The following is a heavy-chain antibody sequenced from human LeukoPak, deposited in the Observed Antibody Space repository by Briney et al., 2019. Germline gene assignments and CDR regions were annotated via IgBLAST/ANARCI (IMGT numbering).Heavy chain of an antibody. V-gene: IGHV4-34*01. CDR1: GGSFSGYY. J-gene: IGHJ5*02. D-gene: IGHD3-3*01. Sequence: SETLSLTCAVYGGSFSGYYWSWIRQPPGKGLEWIGEINHSGSTNYNPSLKSRVTISVGTSKNQFSLKLSSVTAADTAVYYCARGPSYYDFWSGYLWGSNWFDPWGQGTLVTVSS. CDR2: INHSGST. CDR3: ARGPSYYDFWSGYLWGSNWFDP.